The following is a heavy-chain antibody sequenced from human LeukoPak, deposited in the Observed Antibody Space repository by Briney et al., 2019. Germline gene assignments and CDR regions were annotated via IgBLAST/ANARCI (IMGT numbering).Heavy chain of an antibody. CDR2: INPNSGGT. V-gene: IGHV1-2*02. D-gene: IGHD3-10*01. CDR1: EYTFTGYY. CDR3: AREMVRGVIRTFDY. J-gene: IGHJ4*02. Sequence: EASVKVSCKASEYTFTGYYMHWVRQAPGQGLEWMGWINPNSGGTNYAQKFQGRVTMTRDTSISTAYMELSRLRSDDTAVYYCAREMVRGVIRTFDYWGQGTLVTVSS.